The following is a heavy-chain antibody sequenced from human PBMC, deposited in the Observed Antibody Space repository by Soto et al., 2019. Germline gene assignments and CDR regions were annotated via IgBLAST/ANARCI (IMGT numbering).Heavy chain of an antibody. CDR3: ARSGGDTAMARHDANWFDP. D-gene: IGHD5-18*01. V-gene: IGHV1-2*04. J-gene: IGHJ5*02. CDR1: GYTFTGYY. Sequence: ASVKVSCKASGYTFTGYYMHWVRQAPGQGLEWMGWINPNSGGTNYAQKFQGWVTMTRDTSVSTAYMELGRLRSDDTAVYYCARSGGDTAMARHDANWFDPWGQGTLVTVS. CDR2: INPNSGGT.